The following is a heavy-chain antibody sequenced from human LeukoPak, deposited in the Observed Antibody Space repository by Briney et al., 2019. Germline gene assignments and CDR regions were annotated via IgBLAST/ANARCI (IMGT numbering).Heavy chain of an antibody. D-gene: IGHD6-6*01. CDR1: GGSFSGYY. V-gene: IGHV4-34*01. Sequence: SETLSLTCAVSGGSFSGYYWSWIRQPPGKGLGWVGEINHSGSTNYNPSLKSRVTISVDTSKHQFSLKLSSVTAADTAVYYCARERSSSGFDYWGQGTLVTVSS. CDR3: ARERSSSGFDY. J-gene: IGHJ4*02. CDR2: INHSGST.